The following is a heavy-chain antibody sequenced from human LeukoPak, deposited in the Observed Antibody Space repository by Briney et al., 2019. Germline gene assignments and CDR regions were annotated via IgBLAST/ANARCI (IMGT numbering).Heavy chain of an antibody. CDR2: IILIFGTA. V-gene: IGHV1-69*05. J-gene: IGHJ5*02. D-gene: IGHD3-3*01. CDR1: GGTFSSYA. CDR3: ASDFWSRNWFDP. Sequence: SVKVSCKASGGTFSSYAISWVRQAPGQGLEWMGGIILIFGTANYAQKFQGRVTITTDESTSTAYMELSSLRSEDTAVYYCASDFWSRNWFDPWGQGTLVTVSS.